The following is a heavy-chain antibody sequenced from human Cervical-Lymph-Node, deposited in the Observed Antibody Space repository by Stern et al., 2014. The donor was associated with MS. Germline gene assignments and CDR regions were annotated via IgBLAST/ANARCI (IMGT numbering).Heavy chain of an antibody. CDR3: ARGPNYFDY. CDR1: GYIFTSYD. Sequence: QIQLVQSGAEVKKPGASVKVSCKASGYIFTSYDINWVRQATGQGLEWMGWMSPNRGHTGYAQKFQVRVTMTRNNSIGKAYMEVCALISEDTSVYFCARGPNYFDYWGPGTLVTVSS. V-gene: IGHV1-8*01. J-gene: IGHJ4*02. CDR2: MSPNRGHT.